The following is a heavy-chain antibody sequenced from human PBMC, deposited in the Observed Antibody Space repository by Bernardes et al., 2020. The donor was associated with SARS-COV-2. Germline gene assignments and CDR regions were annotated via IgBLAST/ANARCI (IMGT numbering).Heavy chain of an antibody. CDR2: VSASGITT. D-gene: IGHD3-3*01. CDR3: AEGSFGVELLHAFDI. CDR1: GFTFSSYA. J-gene: IGHJ3*02. Sequence: GGSLRLSCAASGFTFSSYALSWVRQAPGKGLEWVSVVSASGITTYYADSVKGRFTISRDNSKSTLYLQMNSLRAEDTAIYYCAEGSFGVELLHAFDIWGQGTMVTVSS. V-gene: IGHV3-23*01.